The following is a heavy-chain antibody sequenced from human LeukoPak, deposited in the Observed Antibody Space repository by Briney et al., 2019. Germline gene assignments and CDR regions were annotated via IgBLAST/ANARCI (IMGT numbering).Heavy chain of an antibody. Sequence: PGGSLRLSCAASGFTFSSYEMNWVRQAPGEGLEWVANIKQDETEKDYVDSVRGRFTISRDNAKNSLYLQMNSLRAGDTALYYCATYSGVHHKTFDDWGQGTLVTVSS. J-gene: IGHJ4*02. CDR1: GFTFSSYE. CDR3: ATYSGVHHKTFDD. D-gene: IGHD1-26*01. V-gene: IGHV3-7*03. CDR2: IKQDETEK.